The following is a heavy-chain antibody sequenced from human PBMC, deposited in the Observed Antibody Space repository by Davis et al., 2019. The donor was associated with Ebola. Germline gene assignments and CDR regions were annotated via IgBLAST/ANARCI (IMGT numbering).Heavy chain of an antibody. J-gene: IGHJ6*03. D-gene: IGHD3-3*01. Sequence: ASVKVSCKASGYTFTGYYMHWVRQAPGQGLEWMGWINPNSGGTNYAQKFQGWVSMIRDTSISTAYMELSRLRSDDTAVYYCARGGSLEWTLNYYYYMDVWGKGTTVTVSS. V-gene: IGHV1-2*04. CDR3: ARGGSLEWTLNYYYYMDV. CDR2: INPNSGGT. CDR1: GYTFTGYY.